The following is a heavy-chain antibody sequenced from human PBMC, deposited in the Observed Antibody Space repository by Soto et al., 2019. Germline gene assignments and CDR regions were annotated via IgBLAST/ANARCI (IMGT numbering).Heavy chain of an antibody. CDR3: AKPIPCVGDCYAPLDY. CDR2: IRGSGGRT. J-gene: IGHJ4*02. Sequence: GGSLRLSCAASGFAFDNYPMNWVRQAPGKGLEWVSAIRGSGGRTFYADSVQGRLTSSRDNSKNTLYLHMSSLRAEDTAVYYCAKPIPCVGDCYAPLDYWGPGPLVTVSS. V-gene: IGHV3-23*01. D-gene: IGHD2-21*02. CDR1: GFAFDNYP.